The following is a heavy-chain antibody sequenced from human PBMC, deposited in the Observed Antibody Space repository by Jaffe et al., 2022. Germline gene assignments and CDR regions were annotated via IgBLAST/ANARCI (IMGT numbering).Heavy chain of an antibody. Sequence: QVQLQESGPGLVKPSQTLSLTCTVSGGSISSGSYYWSWIRQPAGKGLEWIGRIYTSGSTNYNPSLKSRVTISVDTSKNQFSLKLSSVTAADTAVYYCAREERAPGATRFDYWGQGTLVTVSS. J-gene: IGHJ4*02. CDR3: AREERAPGATRFDY. D-gene: IGHD1-1*01. CDR2: IYTSGST. V-gene: IGHV4-61*02. CDR1: GGSISSGSYY.